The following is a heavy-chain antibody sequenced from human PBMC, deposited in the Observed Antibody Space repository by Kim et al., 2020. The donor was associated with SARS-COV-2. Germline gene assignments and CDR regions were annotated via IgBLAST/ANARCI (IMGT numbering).Heavy chain of an antibody. J-gene: IGHJ2*01. CDR3: ATTPGEERIYWYFDL. CDR1: GGTFSSYA. D-gene: IGHD7-27*01. V-gene: IGHV1-69*13. Sequence: SVKVSCKASGGTFSSYAISWVRQAPGQGLEWMGGIIPIFGTANYAQKFQGRVTITADESTSTAYMELSSLRSEDTAVYYCATTPGEERIYWYFDLWGRGTLVTVSS. CDR2: IIPIFGTA.